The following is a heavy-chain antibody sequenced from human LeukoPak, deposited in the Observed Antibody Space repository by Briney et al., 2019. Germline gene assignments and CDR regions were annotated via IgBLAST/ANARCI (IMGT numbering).Heavy chain of an antibody. D-gene: IGHD5-24*01. Sequence: GGSLRLSCAASGFTVGSNYMSWVRQAPGKGLEWVSVIYSDGTTYYADSVKGRFTISRDNSKNTLYLQMNSLGAEDTAVYYCARDDRDGYNGYWGQGTLVTVSS. CDR1: GFTVGSNY. CDR2: IYSDGTT. J-gene: IGHJ4*02. V-gene: IGHV3-53*01. CDR3: ARDDRDGYNGY.